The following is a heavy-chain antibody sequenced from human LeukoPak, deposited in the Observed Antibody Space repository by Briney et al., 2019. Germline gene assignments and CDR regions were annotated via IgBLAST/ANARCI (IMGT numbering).Heavy chain of an antibody. CDR3: AREGYGDYYFDY. CDR2: INHSGST. D-gene: IGHD4-17*01. J-gene: IGHJ4*02. Sequence: SGTLSLTCAVYGGSFSGYYWSWIRQPPGKGREWIGEINHSGSTNYNPSLKSRVTISVDTSKNQFSLKLSSVTAADTAVYYCAREGYGDYYFDYWGQGTLVTVSS. CDR1: GGSFSGYY. V-gene: IGHV4-34*01.